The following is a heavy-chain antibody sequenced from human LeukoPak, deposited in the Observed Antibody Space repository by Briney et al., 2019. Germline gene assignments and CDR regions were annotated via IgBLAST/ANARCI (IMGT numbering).Heavy chain of an antibody. CDR1: GYTFIHYG. Sequence: GASVKVSCKTSGYTFIHYGISWVRQAPGQGLEWMGWISAYNGNTNYAQKLQGRVTMTTDTSTSTAYMELRSLRSDDTAVYYCARDIEEWLVQFDYWGQGTLVTVSS. D-gene: IGHD6-19*01. V-gene: IGHV1-18*01. J-gene: IGHJ4*02. CDR3: ARDIEEWLVQFDY. CDR2: ISAYNGNT.